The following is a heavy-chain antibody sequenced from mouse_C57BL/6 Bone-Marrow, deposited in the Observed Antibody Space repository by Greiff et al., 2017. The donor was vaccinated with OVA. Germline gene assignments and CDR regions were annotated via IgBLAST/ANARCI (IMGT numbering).Heavy chain of an antibody. CDR2: IDPNSGGT. V-gene: IGHV1-72*01. Sequence: QVQLQQPGAELVKPGASVKLSCKASGYTFTSYWMHWVKQRPGRGLEWIGRIDPNSGGTKYDEKFKSKATLTVDKPSSTAYMQLSSLTSEDSAVYYLASCNYCGSRPCWYLDVWGTGTTVTVSS. J-gene: IGHJ1*03. CDR1: GYTFTSYW. CDR3: ASCNYCGSRPCWYLDV. D-gene: IGHD1-1*01.